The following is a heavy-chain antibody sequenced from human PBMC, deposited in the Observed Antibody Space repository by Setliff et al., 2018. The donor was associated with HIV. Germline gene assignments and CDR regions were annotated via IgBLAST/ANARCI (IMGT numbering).Heavy chain of an antibody. J-gene: IGHJ6*02. Sequence: RASVKVSCKASGYTFTGYYMHWVRQAPGQGLEWMGWINPNSGGTNYAQKFQGRVTMTRDTSISTAYMELSRLRSDDTAVYYCARDLDIVVVVAATEYGMDVWGQGTTVTV. CDR3: ARDLDIVVVVAATEYGMDV. CDR1: GYTFTGYY. D-gene: IGHD2-15*01. CDR2: INPNSGGT. V-gene: IGHV1-2*02.